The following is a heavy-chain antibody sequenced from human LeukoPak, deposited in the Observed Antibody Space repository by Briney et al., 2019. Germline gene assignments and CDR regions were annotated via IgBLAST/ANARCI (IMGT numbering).Heavy chain of an antibody. CDR1: GGSISSSSYY. D-gene: IGHD3-10*01. CDR3: ARHSRGSGYGMDV. Sequence: SETLSLTCTVSGGSISSSSYYWGWIRQPPGKGLEWIGSIYYSGSTYYNPSLKSRVTISVDTSKNQFSLKLSSVTAADTAVYYCARHSRGSGYGMDVWGQGTTITVSS. V-gene: IGHV4-39*01. J-gene: IGHJ6*02. CDR2: IYYSGST.